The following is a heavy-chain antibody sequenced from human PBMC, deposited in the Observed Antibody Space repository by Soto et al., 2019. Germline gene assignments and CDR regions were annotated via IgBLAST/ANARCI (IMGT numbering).Heavy chain of an antibody. D-gene: IGHD6-19*01. Sequence: RSLTCTVSGGSISGYYWSWIRQPPGKGLEWIGYIYYSGSTNYNPSLKSRVTISVDTSKNQFSLKLSSVTAADTAVYYCARERGSGWYGYWGQGTLVTVSS. CDR3: ARERGSGWYGY. J-gene: IGHJ4*02. CDR2: IYYSGST. V-gene: IGHV4-59*01. CDR1: GGSISGYY.